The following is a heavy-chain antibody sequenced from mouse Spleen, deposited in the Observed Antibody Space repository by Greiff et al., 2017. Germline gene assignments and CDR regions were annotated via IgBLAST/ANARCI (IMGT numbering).Heavy chain of an antibody. D-gene: IGHD3-1*01. J-gene: IGHJ2*01. V-gene: IGHV1-80*01. CDR2: IYPGDGDT. Sequence: QVQLKQSGAELVKPGASVKISCKASGYAFSSYWMNWVKQRPGKGLEWIGQIYPGDGDTNYNGKFKGKATLTADKSSSTAYMQLSSLTSEDSAVYFCARRRGISGYGFDYWGQGTTLTVSS. CDR1: GYAFSSYW. CDR3: ARRRGISGYGFDY.